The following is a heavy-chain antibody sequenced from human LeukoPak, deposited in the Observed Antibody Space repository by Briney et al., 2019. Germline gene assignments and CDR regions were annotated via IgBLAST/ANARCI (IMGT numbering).Heavy chain of an antibody. Sequence: GSLRLSCAASGFTFTNYAMSWVRQAPGKGLECVSVISGSGRTTDYADSVKGRFTISRDNSKDTLYLQLNSLRAEDTALYYCAKWAARGDGLPRSHFDYWGQGILVTVSS. CDR3: AKWAARGDGLPRSHFDY. CDR2: ISGSGRTT. V-gene: IGHV3-23*01. J-gene: IGHJ4*02. D-gene: IGHD2-21*02. CDR1: GFTFTNYA.